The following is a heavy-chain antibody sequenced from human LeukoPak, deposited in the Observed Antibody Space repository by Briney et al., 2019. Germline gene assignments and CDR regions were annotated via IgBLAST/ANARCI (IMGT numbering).Heavy chain of an antibody. CDR1: GFTFSSYA. V-gene: IGHV3-30-3*01. Sequence: GGSLRLSCAASGFTFSSYAMHWVRQAPGKGLEWVAVISYDGSNKYYADSVKGRFTISRDNSKNTLYLQMNSLRAEDTAVYYCARPHETRLVPAAVDYWGQGTLVTVSS. J-gene: IGHJ4*02. D-gene: IGHD2-2*01. CDR3: ARPHETRLVPAAVDY. CDR2: ISYDGSNK.